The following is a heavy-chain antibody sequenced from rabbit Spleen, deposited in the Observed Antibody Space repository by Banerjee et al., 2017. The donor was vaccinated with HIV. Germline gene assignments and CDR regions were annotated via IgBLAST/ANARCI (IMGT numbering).Heavy chain of an antibody. D-gene: IGHD1-1*01. CDR1: GFSFSSSDY. J-gene: IGHJ6*01. CDR3: ARDTSSSFSSYGMDL. Sequence: QSLEESGGGLVQPEGSLALTCKASGFSFSSSDYICWVRQAPGKGLEWIACIDIGSSGFTYFATWAIGRFTISKPSSTTVTLQMTRLTAADTATYFCARDTSSSFSSYGMDLWGQGTLVTVS. V-gene: IGHV1S40*01. CDR2: IDIGSSGFT.